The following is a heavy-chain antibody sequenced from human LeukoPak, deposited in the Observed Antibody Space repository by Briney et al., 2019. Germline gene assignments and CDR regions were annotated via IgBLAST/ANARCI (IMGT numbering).Heavy chain of an antibody. J-gene: IGHJ6*02. CDR2: IYYSGST. V-gene: IGHV4-39*01. CDR1: GGSISSSSYY. Sequence: SETLSLTCTVSGGSISSSSYYWGWIRQPPGKGLEWIGSIYYSGSTYYNPSLKSRVTISVDTSKNQFSLKLSSVTAADTAVYYCASRMVRGYYYYGMDVWGQGTTVTVSS. CDR3: ASRMVRGYYYYGMDV. D-gene: IGHD3-10*01.